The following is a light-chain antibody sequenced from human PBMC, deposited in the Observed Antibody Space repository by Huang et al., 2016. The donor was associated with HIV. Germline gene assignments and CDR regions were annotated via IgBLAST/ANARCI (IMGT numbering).Light chain of an antibody. CDR2: GAS. Sequence: EIVLTQSPGTLTLSPGERATLSCRASQSVSKSFLAWYQQKPGQAPRLLIYGASGRAPGIPDRFSGRGSGTDFTLTISRLEPEDFALYYCHHYGNSPGTFGRGPNWKSN. CDR3: HHYGNSPGT. V-gene: IGKV3-20*01. CDR1: QSVSKSF. J-gene: IGKJ2*02.